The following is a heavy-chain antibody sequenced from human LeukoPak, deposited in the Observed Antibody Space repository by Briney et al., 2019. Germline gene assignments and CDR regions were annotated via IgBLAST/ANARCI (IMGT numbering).Heavy chain of an antibody. Sequence: PSETLSLTCTVSGGSISSSSYYWGWIRQPPGKGLEWIGSISYSGSTYYNPSLKSRVTISADTSKTQFSLKLSSVTAADTAMYYCVKSGGYGLIDYWGQGTPVTVSS. CDR3: VKSGGYGLIDY. V-gene: IGHV4-39*01. CDR1: GGSISSSSYY. CDR2: ISYSGST. D-gene: IGHD6-19*01. J-gene: IGHJ4*02.